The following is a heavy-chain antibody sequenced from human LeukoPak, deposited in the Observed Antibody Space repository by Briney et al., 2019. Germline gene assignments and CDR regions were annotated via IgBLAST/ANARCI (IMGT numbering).Heavy chain of an antibody. V-gene: IGHV1-2*02. CDR3: ARGDSSGYYYVWFDY. CDR1: VYTFTVYY. Sequence: ASVTVSFTCSVYTFTVYYMHWVRQPPGQGLEWMGWINPNSGGTNYVQKFQGRVIMTRDTSINTAYMELSRLRSDGTAVYYCARGDSSGYYYVWFDYWGQGTLVTVSS. D-gene: IGHD3-22*01. J-gene: IGHJ4*02. CDR2: INPNSGGT.